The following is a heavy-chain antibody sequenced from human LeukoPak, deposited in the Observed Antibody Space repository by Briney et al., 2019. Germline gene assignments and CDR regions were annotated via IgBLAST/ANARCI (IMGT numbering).Heavy chain of an antibody. CDR3: ATQNILWFGESAPFDY. CDR1: GGTFSSYA. D-gene: IGHD3-10*01. V-gene: IGHV1-69*05. CDR2: IIPIFGTA. Sequence: SVKVSCKASGGTFSSYAISWVRLAPGQGLEWMGGIIPIFGTANYAQKFQGRVTITTDESTSTAYMELSSLRSEDTAVYYCATQNILWFGESAPFDYWGQGTLVTVSS. J-gene: IGHJ4*02.